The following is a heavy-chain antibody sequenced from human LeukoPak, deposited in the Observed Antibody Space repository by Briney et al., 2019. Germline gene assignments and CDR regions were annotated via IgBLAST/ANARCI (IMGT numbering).Heavy chain of an antibody. V-gene: IGHV4-34*01. CDR2: INHSGST. J-gene: IGHJ6*04. D-gene: IGHD2-2*01. CDR1: GGSFSGYY. CDR3: ARRALRYCSSTSCPAQYYGVDV. Sequence: SETLSLTCAVYGGSFSGYYWSWIRQPPGKGLEWIGEINHSGSTNYNPSLKSRVTISVDTSKNQFSLKLSSVTAADTAVYYCARRALRYCSSTSCPAQYYGVDVWGKGTTVTVSS.